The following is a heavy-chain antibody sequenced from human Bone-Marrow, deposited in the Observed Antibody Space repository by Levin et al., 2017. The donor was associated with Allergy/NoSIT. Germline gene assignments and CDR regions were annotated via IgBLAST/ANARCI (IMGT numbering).Heavy chain of an antibody. Sequence: SCAASGFTFSSYVMHWVRQAPGKGLEWVAVVSYDGDNKYYADSVKGRFTISRDNSKNTLYLQMNSLRAEDTAVYYCAKTDHSGWYFDAFEVWGQGTMVTVSS. CDR2: VSYDGDNK. V-gene: IGHV3-30-3*01. CDR3: AKTDHSGWYFDAFEV. CDR1: GFTFSSYV. J-gene: IGHJ3*01. D-gene: IGHD6-13*01.